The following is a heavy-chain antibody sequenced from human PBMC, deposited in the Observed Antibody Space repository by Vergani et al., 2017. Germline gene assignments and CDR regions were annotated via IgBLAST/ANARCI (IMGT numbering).Heavy chain of an antibody. J-gene: IGHJ6*02. CDR1: GFTFSSYG. Sequence: QVQLVESGGGVVQPGGSLRLSCAASGFTFSSYGMHWVRQAPGKGLEWVAFIRYDGSNKYYADSVKGRFTISRDNSKNTLYLKMNSLRAEDTAVYYCLGDGSYYYGMDVWGQGTTVTVSS. D-gene: IGHD3-16*01. CDR2: IRYDGSNK. V-gene: IGHV3-30*02. CDR3: LGDGSYYYGMDV.